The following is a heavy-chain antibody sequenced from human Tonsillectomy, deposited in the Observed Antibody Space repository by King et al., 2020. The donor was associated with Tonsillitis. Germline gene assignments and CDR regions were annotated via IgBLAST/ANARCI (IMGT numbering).Heavy chain of an antibody. V-gene: IGHV4-39*07. CDR3: ARLVYGDSRTANFYGMDV. CDR1: GGSITNSYYY. D-gene: IGHD4-17*01. CDR2: IYYSGTT. Sequence: QLQESGPGLVKPSETLSLTCTVSGGSITNSYYYWGWIRQPPGKGLEWIGSIYYSGTTFYNPSLKSRVTISVDTSKNQFSLKLSSVTAADTALYYCARLVYGDSRTANFYGMDVWGQGTTVTVSS. J-gene: IGHJ6*02.